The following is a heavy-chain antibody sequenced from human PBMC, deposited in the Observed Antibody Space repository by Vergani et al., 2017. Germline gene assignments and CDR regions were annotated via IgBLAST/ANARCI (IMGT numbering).Heavy chain of an antibody. CDR1: GYTFTSYG. CDR3: AREAFSYSSSWQNDY. CDR2: ISAYNGNT. Sequence: QVQLVPSGAEVKKPGASVKVSCKASGYTFTSYGISWVRQAPGQGLEWMGWISAYNGNTNYAQKLQGRVTMTTDTSTSTAYMELRSLRSDDTAVYYCAREAFSYSSSWQNDYWGQGTLVTVSS. D-gene: IGHD6-13*01. V-gene: IGHV1-18*01. J-gene: IGHJ4*02.